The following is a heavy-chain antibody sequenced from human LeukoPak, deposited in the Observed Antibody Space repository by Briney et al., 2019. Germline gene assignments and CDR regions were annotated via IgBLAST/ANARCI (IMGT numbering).Heavy chain of an antibody. J-gene: IGHJ4*02. CDR2: ISGSSDTI. V-gene: IGHV3-48*02. D-gene: IGHD3-22*01. CDR1: GFTFSSYS. CDR3: ARSGYYLLDY. Sequence: GGSLRLSCAASGFTFSSYSMNWVRQAPGKGLEWVSYISGSSDTIYYADSVKGRFTISRDNAKNSVHLQMNSLRDEDTGVYYCARSGYYLLDYWGQGTVGTVSS.